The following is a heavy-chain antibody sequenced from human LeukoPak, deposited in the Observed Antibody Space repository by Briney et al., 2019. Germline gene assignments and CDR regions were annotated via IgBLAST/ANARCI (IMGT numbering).Heavy chain of an antibody. Sequence: PSETLSLTCTVSGGSSSSYYWSWIRQPPGKGLKWIGYIYYSGSTNYNPSLKSRVTISVDTSKNQFSLKLSSVTAADTAVYYCARETYDSSGYPPGYFDYWGQGTLVTVSS. J-gene: IGHJ4*02. D-gene: IGHD3-22*01. CDR3: ARETYDSSGYPPGYFDY. CDR1: GGSSSSYY. V-gene: IGHV4-59*01. CDR2: IYYSGST.